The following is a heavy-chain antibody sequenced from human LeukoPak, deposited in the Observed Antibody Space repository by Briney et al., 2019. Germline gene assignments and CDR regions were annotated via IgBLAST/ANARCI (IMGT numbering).Heavy chain of an antibody. CDR1: GGSFSGYY. Sequence: SETLSLTCAVYGGSFSGYYWSWIRQPPGKGLEWIGEINHSGSTNYNPSLKSRVTISVDTSKNQFSLKLSSVTAADTAVYYCARGKGYSIVVVPAATYVDYWGQGTLVTVSS. CDR3: ARGKGYSIVVVPAATYVDY. V-gene: IGHV4-34*01. J-gene: IGHJ4*02. D-gene: IGHD2-2*01. CDR2: INHSGST.